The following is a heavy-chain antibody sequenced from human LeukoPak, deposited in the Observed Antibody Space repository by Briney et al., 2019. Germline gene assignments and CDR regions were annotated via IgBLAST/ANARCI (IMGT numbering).Heavy chain of an antibody. CDR1: GGTLSSYA. V-gene: IGHV1-69*04. CDR3: ARADSSGYSLDENFDY. J-gene: IGHJ4*02. CDR2: IIPIFGIV. D-gene: IGHD3-22*01. Sequence: GSSVKVSCKASGGTLSSYAINWVRPAPGQGLEWIGRIIPIFGIVNYAQNFQGRVAITADKSTNTAYMELSSLRSEDTAFYYCARADSSGYSLDENFDYWGQGTLVTVSS.